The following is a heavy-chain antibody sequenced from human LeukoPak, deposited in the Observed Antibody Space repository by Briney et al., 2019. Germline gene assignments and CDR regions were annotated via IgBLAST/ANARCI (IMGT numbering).Heavy chain of an antibody. CDR2: IKEDGSQK. CDR1: GFTFSSRW. V-gene: IGHV3-7*03. CDR3: AKWKYSNSGIDDY. J-gene: IGHJ4*02. Sequence: GGSLRLSCSASGFTFSSRWMSWVRQAPGKGLEWVANIKEDGSQKYYADSVKGRFTISRDNSKNMLYLQMNSLRAEDTAVYYCAKWKYSNSGIDDYWGQGTLVTVSS. D-gene: IGHD6-6*01.